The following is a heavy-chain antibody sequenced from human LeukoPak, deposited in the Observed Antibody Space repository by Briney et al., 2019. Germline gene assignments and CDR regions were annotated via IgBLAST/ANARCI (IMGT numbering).Heavy chain of an antibody. J-gene: IGHJ3*02. V-gene: IGHV4-39*07. CDR2: IYYSGST. CDR3: ARGRGIVGATYSAFDI. CDR1: GFTFSIYEI. D-gene: IGHD1-26*01. Sequence: GSLRLSCAASGFTFSIYEINWVRQAPGKGLEWIGSIYYSGSTYYNPSLKSRVTISVDTSKNQFSLKLSSVTAADTAVYYCARGRGIVGATYSAFDIWGQGTMVTVSS.